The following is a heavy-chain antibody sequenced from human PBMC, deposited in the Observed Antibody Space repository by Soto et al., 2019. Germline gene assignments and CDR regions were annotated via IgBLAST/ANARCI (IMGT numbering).Heavy chain of an antibody. Sequence: SGGSLRLSCAASGFTFSSYGMHWVRQAPGKGLEWVAVIWYDASNEYYADSVKGRFTISRDNSRNTMYLQMNSLRAEDTAVYYCARNYYGSGSPGAPRYYYMDVWGKGTTVTVSS. CDR2: IWYDASNE. J-gene: IGHJ6*03. V-gene: IGHV3-33*01. CDR1: GFTFSSYG. CDR3: ARNYYGSGSPGAPRYYYMDV. D-gene: IGHD3-10*01.